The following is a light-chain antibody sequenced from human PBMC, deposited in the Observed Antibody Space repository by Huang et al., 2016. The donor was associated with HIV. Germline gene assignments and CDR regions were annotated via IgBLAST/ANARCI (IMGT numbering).Light chain of an antibody. V-gene: IGKV4-1*01. Sequence: DIVMTQSPDSLAVSLGERATINFKSSQSVLYSSNNKNYLAWYQHKPGQAPKLLMYWASTRESGVPDRFSGSGSGTHFTLTSSSLQAEDVAVYYGQQYLLTPFTFGPGTKVDIK. CDR2: WAS. CDR1: QSVLYSSNNKNY. CDR3: QQYLLTPFT. J-gene: IGKJ3*01.